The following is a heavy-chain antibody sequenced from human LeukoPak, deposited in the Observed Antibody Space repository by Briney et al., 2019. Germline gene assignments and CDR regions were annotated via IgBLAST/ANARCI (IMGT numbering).Heavy chain of an antibody. CDR3: ARVLSSGWYDYYFDY. V-gene: IGHV3-7*01. D-gene: IGHD6-19*01. Sequence: PGGSLRLSCAASGFTFSSYWMSWVRQAPGKGLEWVANIKQDGSEKYYVDSVKGRFTISRDNSKNTLYLQINSLRAEDTAVYYCARVLSSGWYDYYFDYWGQGTLVTVSS. J-gene: IGHJ4*02. CDR2: IKQDGSEK. CDR1: GFTFSSYW.